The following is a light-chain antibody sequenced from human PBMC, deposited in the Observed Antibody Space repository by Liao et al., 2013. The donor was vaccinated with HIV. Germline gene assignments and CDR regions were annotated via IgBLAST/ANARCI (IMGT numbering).Light chain of an antibody. CDR3: QAWDSGTVV. CDR1: KLGDKY. V-gene: IGLV3-1*01. J-gene: IGLJ3*02. CDR2: EDT. Sequence: SYELTQPPSVSVSPGQTASITCSGHKLGDKYACWYQQKPGQSPVLVIYEDTKRPSGIPERFSGSNSGNTATLTVSGTQAMDEGDYYCQAWDSGTVVFGGGTTLTIL.